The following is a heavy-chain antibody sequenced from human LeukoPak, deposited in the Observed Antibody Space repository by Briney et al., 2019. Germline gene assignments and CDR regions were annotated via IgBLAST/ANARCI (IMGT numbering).Heavy chain of an antibody. CDR1: GFTFSSYG. J-gene: IGHJ4*02. V-gene: IGHV3-30*02. CDR3: ARDRDDYPYY. Sequence: AGGSLRLSCAASGFTFSSYGMHWVRQAPGKGLEWVAFIRYDGSNKYYADSVKGRFTISRDNSKNTLYLQMNSLRAEDTAVYYCARDRDDYPYYWGQGTLVTVSS. D-gene: IGHD4-11*01. CDR2: IRYDGSNK.